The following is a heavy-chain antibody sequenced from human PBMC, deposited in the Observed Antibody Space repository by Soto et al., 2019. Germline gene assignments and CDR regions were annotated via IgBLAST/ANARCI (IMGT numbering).Heavy chain of an antibody. J-gene: IGHJ4*02. CDR1: GFTFSSYG. V-gene: IGHV3-33*01. D-gene: IGHD6-13*01. CDR3: ARDLAAAGVFDY. CDR2: IWYDGSNK. Sequence: GGSLRLSCAASGFTFSSYGMHWVRQAPGKGLEWVAVIWYDGSNKYYADSVKGRFTISRDNSKNTLYLQMNSLRAEDTAVYYCARDLAAAGVFDYWGQGTLVTVSS.